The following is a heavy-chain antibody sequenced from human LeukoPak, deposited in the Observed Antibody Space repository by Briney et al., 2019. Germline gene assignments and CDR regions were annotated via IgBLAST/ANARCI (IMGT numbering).Heavy chain of an antibody. Sequence: SETLSLTCAVYGGSFSGYYWSWIRQPPGKGLEWIGEINHSGSTNYNPSLKSRVTISVDTSKNQSSLKLSSVTAADTAVYYCASLWYCSSTSCLYGMDVWGQGTTVTVSS. CDR2: INHSGST. CDR1: GGSFSGYY. J-gene: IGHJ6*02. CDR3: ASLWYCSSTSCLYGMDV. D-gene: IGHD2-2*01. V-gene: IGHV4-34*01.